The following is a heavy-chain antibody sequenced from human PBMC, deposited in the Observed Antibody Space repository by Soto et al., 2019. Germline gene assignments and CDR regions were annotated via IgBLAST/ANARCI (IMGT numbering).Heavy chain of an antibody. V-gene: IGHV4-4*02. CDR3: ARDPGVGATT. Sequence: QVQLQESGPGLVKPSGTLSLTCAVSGGSISSSNWWSGVRQPPGKGLEWIGEIYNNGSTNYNPSLTSRVTISVDKSKHPFSLKLSAVTAADTAVYYCARDPGVGATTWGQGTLVTVSS. CDR1: GGSISSSNW. CDR2: IYNNGST. D-gene: IGHD1-26*01. J-gene: IGHJ4*02.